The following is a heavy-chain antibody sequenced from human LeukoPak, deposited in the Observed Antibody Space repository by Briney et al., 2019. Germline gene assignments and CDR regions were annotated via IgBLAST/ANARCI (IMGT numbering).Heavy chain of an antibody. V-gene: IGHV4-30-2*01. D-gene: IGHD5-12*01. CDR3: ARDCGYEWGDAFDI. Sequence: SQTLSLTCAVSGGSISSGGYSWSWIRQPPGKGLEWIGYIYHSGSTYYNPSLKSRVTISVDRSKNQFSLKLSSVTAADTAVYYCARDCGYEWGDAFDIWGQGTMVTVSS. CDR1: GGSISSGGYS. CDR2: IYHSGST. J-gene: IGHJ3*02.